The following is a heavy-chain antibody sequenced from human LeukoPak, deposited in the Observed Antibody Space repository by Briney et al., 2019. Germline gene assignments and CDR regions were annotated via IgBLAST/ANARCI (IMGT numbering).Heavy chain of an antibody. D-gene: IGHD1-26*01. CDR2: ISSSSSYI. CDR1: GFTFSSYS. J-gene: IGHJ5*02. V-gene: IGHV3-21*01. Sequence: PGGSLRLSCAASGFTFSSYSMNWVRQAPGKGLEWVSSISSSSSYIYYADLVKGRFTISRDNAKNSLYLQMNSLRAEDTAVYYCARGAAREWELRGWFDPWGQGTLVTVSS. CDR3: ARGAAREWELRGWFDP.